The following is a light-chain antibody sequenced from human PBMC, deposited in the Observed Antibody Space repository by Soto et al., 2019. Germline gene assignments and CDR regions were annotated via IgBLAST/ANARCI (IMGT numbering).Light chain of an antibody. CDR3: QKYNNAPWT. CDR2: AAS. Sequence: DIQVTQSPSSLSASVGDRVTITCRASQGISNYLAWYQQKPGKIPKLLIYAASTLQSGVPSRFSGSGSGTDFTLTISSPQPEDVATYYCQKYNNAPWTFGQGTKVEIK. J-gene: IGKJ1*01. V-gene: IGKV1-27*01. CDR1: QGISNY.